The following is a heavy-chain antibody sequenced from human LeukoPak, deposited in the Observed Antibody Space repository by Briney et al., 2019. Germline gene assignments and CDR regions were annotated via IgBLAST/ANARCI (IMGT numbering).Heavy chain of an antibody. Sequence: PGGSLRLSCAASGFTFSSYAMHWVRQAPGKGLEWVAVISYDGSNKYYADSVKGRFTISRDNSKNTLYLQMNSLRAEDTAVYYCARSQGWALNYYYYGMDVWGQGTTVTVSS. CDR2: ISYDGSNK. V-gene: IGHV3-30-3*01. J-gene: IGHJ6*02. CDR3: ARSQGWALNYYYYGMDV. CDR1: GFTFSSYA. D-gene: IGHD2-15*01.